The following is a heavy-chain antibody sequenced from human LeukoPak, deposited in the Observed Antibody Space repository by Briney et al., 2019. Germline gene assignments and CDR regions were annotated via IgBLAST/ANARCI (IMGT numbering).Heavy chain of an antibody. CDR3: ARDQWWLKGRGFDP. D-gene: IGHD2-8*01. V-gene: IGHV1-69*04. CDR2: IIPILGIA. J-gene: IGHJ5*02. CDR1: GGTFSSYA. Sequence: SVKVSCKASGGTFSSYAISWVRQAPGQGLEWMGRIIPILGIANYAQKFQGRVTIAADKSTSTAYMELSSLRSEDTAVYYCARDQWWLKGRGFDPWGQGTLVTVSS.